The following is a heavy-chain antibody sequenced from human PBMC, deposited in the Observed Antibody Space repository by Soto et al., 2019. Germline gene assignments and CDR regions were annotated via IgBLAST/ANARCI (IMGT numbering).Heavy chain of an antibody. V-gene: IGHV3-30*18. J-gene: IGHJ4*02. CDR1: GITFSSYG. Sequence: GGSLRLSCAASGITFSSYGMHWVRQAPGKGLEWVAVISYDGSNKYYADSVKGRFTISRDNSKNTLYLQMNSLRAEDTAVYYCAKPDTAMATGYFDYWGQGTLVTV. D-gene: IGHD5-18*01. CDR2: ISYDGSNK. CDR3: AKPDTAMATGYFDY.